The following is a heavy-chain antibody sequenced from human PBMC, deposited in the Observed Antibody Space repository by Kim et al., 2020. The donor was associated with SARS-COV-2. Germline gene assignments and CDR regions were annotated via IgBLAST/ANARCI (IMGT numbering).Heavy chain of an antibody. D-gene: IGHD3-22*01. Sequence: ASVKVSCKASGYTFSDYYMHWVRQAPGQGLEWMGRINPNSGGTNYAQKFQGRVTMARDTSISTAYMELSRLRSDDTAVYYCARGFLLGQNYESSGYSDYWGQGTLVTVSS. CDR3: ARGFLLGQNYESSGYSDY. CDR2: INPNSGGT. CDR1: GYTFSDYY. V-gene: IGHV1-2*06. J-gene: IGHJ4*02.